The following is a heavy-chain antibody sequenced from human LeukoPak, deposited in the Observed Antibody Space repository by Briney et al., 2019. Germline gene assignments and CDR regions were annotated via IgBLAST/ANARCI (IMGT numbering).Heavy chain of an antibody. CDR1: GFTFSNAW. V-gene: IGHV3-15*01. J-gene: IGHJ3*02. Sequence: PGGSLRLSCAASGFTFSNAWVSWVRQAPGKGLEWVGRIKSKTDGGTTDYAAPVKGRFTISRDDSKNTLYLQMNSLKTEDTAVYYCTTGSEGYYDSSGYYTYDAFDIWGQGTMVTVSS. CDR2: IKSKTDGGTT. D-gene: IGHD3-22*01. CDR3: TTGSEGYYDSSGYYTYDAFDI.